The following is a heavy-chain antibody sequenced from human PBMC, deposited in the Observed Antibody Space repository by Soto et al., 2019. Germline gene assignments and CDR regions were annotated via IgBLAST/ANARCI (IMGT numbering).Heavy chain of an antibody. J-gene: IGHJ4*02. Sequence: PGGSLRLSCAASGFTFSKHWMHWVRQAPGKGLVWVSHIKTDGSFTRDADSVKGRFTISRDNAKNTLYLQMNSLRAEDTAVYYCAKDPKQWLAYYYWGQGTLVTVSS. CDR2: IKTDGSFT. D-gene: IGHD6-19*01. CDR1: GFTFSKHW. V-gene: IGHV3-74*01. CDR3: AKDPKQWLAYYY.